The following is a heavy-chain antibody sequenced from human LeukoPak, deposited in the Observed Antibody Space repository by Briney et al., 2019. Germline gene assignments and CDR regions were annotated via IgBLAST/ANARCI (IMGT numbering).Heavy chain of an antibody. J-gene: IGHJ3*02. CDR3: ARIPTNAVPSAHNGFDI. Sequence: PSETLSLTCTVSGGSISNYYWGWIRQPPGKGLEWIANIYSGSTYYNPSLKSRVTISVDTSKNQFSLRLNSVTAADTSIYYCARIPTNAVPSAHNGFDIWGQGTMLTVSS. D-gene: IGHD6-19*01. CDR2: IYSGST. V-gene: IGHV4-39*01. CDR1: GGSISNYY.